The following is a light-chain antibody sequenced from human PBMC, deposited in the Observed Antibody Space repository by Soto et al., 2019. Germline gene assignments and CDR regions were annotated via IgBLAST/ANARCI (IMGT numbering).Light chain of an antibody. CDR1: SSDVGGYNH. CDR2: EVS. J-gene: IGLJ1*01. V-gene: IGLV2-14*01. Sequence: QSVLTQPASVSESPGQSITISCAGTSSDVGGYNHVSWYQQHADKAPKLLIHEVSNRPSGVSNRFSGSKSGNTASLTISGLQADYYADYYYTSYTNILTSVFGTGIKVT. CDR3: TSYTNILTSV.